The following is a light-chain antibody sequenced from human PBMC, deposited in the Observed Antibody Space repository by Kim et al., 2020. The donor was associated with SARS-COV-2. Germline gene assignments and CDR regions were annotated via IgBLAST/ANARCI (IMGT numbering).Light chain of an antibody. CDR1: KLGDRF. J-gene: IGLJ1*01. CDR3: QAWDSSTSLV. CDR2: QDN. Sequence: VSPGQTASITCSGDKLGDRFASWYQQKPGQSPVLVIYQDNKRPSGIPERFSGSNSGNTAALAISGAQPMDEADYYCQAWDSSTSLVFGTGTKVTVL. V-gene: IGLV3-1*01.